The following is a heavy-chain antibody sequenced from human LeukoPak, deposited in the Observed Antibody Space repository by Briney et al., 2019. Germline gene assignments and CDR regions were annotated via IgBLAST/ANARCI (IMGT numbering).Heavy chain of an antibody. CDR3: ATGASSSAFDY. CDR1: GYTFTSYD. CDR2: MNPNSGNT. D-gene: IGHD6-6*01. Sequence: ASVKVPCKASGYTFTSYDINWVRQATGQGLEWMEWMNPNSGNTGYAQKFQGRVTMTRNTSISTAYMELSSLRSEDTAVYYCATGASSSAFDYWGQGTLVTVSS. J-gene: IGHJ4*02. V-gene: IGHV1-8*01.